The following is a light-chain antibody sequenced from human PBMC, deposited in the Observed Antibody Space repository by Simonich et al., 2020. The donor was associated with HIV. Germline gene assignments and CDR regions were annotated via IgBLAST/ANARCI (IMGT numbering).Light chain of an antibody. V-gene: IGKV3-15*01. CDR1: PSVSTN. CDR2: GAS. Sequence: KVMTQSPATLSVSPGEPPTLSCRASPSVSTNLAWYQQKPCQAPRLLIYGASTRATGIPARFSGSGSGTEFTLTISSLQSEDFAIYYCQHYNNWPPGTFGQGTKVEFK. CDR3: QHYNNWPPGT. J-gene: IGKJ1*01.